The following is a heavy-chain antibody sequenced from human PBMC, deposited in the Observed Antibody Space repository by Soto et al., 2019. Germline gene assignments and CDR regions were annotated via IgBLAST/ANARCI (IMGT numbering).Heavy chain of an antibody. CDR2: ISKSSVTT. CDR3: APRKFGSFNIAAFEI. J-gene: IGHJ3*02. Sequence: EVQLVESGGGLVQPGGSLRLSCAASGFGFSTSEMNWVRQAPGKGLEWISYISKSSVTTHYADSVKGRFIISRDNAKNSLYLQMNSLRVEDTALYYCAPRKFGSFNIAAFEIWGQGTMVTVSS. V-gene: IGHV3-48*03. CDR1: GFGFSTSE. D-gene: IGHD3-16*01.